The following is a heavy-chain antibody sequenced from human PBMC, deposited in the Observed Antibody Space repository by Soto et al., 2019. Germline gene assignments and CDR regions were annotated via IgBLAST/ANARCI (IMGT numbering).Heavy chain of an antibody. CDR2: ISGDNGNT. Sequence: QVQLVQSGAEVKKPGASVKVSCKASVYTFTNHGISWVRQAPGQGLEWLGWISGDNGNTKYAQRLQRRVTMTTDTSTSTAYMELRSLKSDDTAVYYCARDLYPLAYYFDYWGQGPLVTVSS. V-gene: IGHV1-18*01. CDR1: VYTFTNHG. CDR3: ARDLYPLAYYFDY. J-gene: IGHJ4*02.